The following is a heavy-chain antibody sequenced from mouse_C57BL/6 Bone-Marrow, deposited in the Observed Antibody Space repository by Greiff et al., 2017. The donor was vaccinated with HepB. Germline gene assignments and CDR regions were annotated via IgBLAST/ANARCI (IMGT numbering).Heavy chain of an antibody. CDR1: GYTFTDYE. D-gene: IGHD2-4*01. V-gene: IGHV1-15*01. J-gene: IGHJ4*01. Sequence: QVQLKQSGAELVRPGASVTLSCKASGYTFTDYEMHWVKQTPVHGLEWIGAIDPETGGTAYNQKFKGKAILTADKSSSTAYMELRSLTSEDSAVYYCTREGRDYLYAMDYWGQGTSVTVSS. CDR3: TREGRDYLYAMDY. CDR2: IDPETGGT.